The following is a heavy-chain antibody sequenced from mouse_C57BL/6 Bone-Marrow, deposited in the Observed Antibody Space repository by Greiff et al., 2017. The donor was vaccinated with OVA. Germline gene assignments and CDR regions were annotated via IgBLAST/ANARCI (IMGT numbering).Heavy chain of an antibody. CDR2: IRNKANGYTT. J-gene: IGHJ1*03. CDR3: ARYGGYDWYFDV. V-gene: IGHV7-3*01. CDR1: GFTFTDYY. D-gene: IGHD2-2*01. Sequence: DVMLVESGGGLVQPGGSLSLSCAASGFTFTDYYMSWVRQPPGKALEWLGFIRNKANGYTTEYSASVKGWFTISRDNSQSILYLQMNALRAEDSATYYCARYGGYDWYFDVWGTGTTVTVSS.